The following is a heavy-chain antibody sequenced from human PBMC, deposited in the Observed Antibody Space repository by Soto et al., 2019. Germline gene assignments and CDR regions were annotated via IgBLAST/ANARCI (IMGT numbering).Heavy chain of an antibody. Sequence: QVQLQQWGAGLLKPSETLSLTCAVYGGSFSGYYWSWIRQPPGKGLEWIGEINHSGSSNYNPSLKSRVTISLHTSKHQFSLMLSSVTAADTAVYYCARSLYYSSSWDYFDYWGQGTLVTLSS. CDR1: GGSFSGYY. CDR2: INHSGSS. CDR3: ARSLYYSSSWDYFDY. J-gene: IGHJ4*02. D-gene: IGHD6-13*01. V-gene: IGHV4-34*01.